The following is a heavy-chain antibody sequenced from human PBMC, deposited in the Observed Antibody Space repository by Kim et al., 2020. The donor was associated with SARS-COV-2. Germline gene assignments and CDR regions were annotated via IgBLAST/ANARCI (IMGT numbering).Heavy chain of an antibody. V-gene: IGHV3-7*03. CDR1: GFTFSNYW. D-gene: IGHD6-25*01. CDR2: TNPDGSGK. J-gene: IGHJ4*02. Sequence: GGSLRLSCAASGFTFSNYWMSWVRQVPGKGLQWVANTNPDGSGKFLVDSVNGRFTISRDNANNSLYLQMNSLRAEDSAVYYCARGDSGSGDYWGQGALVT. CDR3: ARGDSGSGDY.